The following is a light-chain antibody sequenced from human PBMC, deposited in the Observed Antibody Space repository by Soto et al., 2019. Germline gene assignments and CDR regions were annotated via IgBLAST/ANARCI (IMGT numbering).Light chain of an antibody. CDR1: QGISNA. J-gene: IGKJ1*01. CDR2: AAS. CDR3: QKYDSAPWT. Sequence: DIQMTQSPSSLSGSVGDRVSITCRASQGISNALAWYQQKPGKVPKLLIYAASTLQSGVPSRFSGNASGTYFTLNISSLQPEDVASYYCQKYDSAPWTFGQGTKVEIK. V-gene: IGKV1-27*01.